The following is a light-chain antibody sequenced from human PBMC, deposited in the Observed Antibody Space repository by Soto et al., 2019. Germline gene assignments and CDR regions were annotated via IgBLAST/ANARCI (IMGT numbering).Light chain of an antibody. J-gene: IGLJ1*01. CDR1: SSDVGGYNY. CDR2: EVS. CDR3: NSYTRTSTNV. V-gene: IGLV2-14*01. Sequence: QSALTQPASVSGSPGQSITISCTGSSSDVGGYNYVSWYQQRPGKAPQLMIYEVSRRPSGVSNRFSGSKSGNTASLSISGLQAEDEADYYCNSYTRTSTNVFGTGTKLTVL.